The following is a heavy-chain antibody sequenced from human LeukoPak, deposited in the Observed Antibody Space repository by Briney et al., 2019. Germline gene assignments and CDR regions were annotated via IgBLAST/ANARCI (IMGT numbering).Heavy chain of an antibody. CDR3: ARASSQWFGELFRFDY. CDR2: ISAYNGNT. D-gene: IGHD3-10*01. Sequence: ASVKVSCKASGYTFTSYGISWVRQAPGQGLEWMGWISAYNGNTNYAQKLQGRVTMTTDTSASTAYMELSSLRSEDTAVYYCARASSQWFGELFRFDYWGQGTLVTVSS. CDR1: GYTFTSYG. J-gene: IGHJ4*02. V-gene: IGHV1-18*01.